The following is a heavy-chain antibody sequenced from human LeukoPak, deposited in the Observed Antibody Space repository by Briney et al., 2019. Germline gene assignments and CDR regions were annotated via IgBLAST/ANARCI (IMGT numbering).Heavy chain of an antibody. J-gene: IGHJ4*02. V-gene: IGHV3-23*01. Sequence: PGGSLRLSCLTSGFTLSTNAMSWVRQAPGKGLEWISGISGSGASTYYADSVKGRFTISRDDSRNTLYLQMNSLRGEDTAVYYCVSFYETYWGRGTLVTVSS. CDR1: GFTLSTNA. D-gene: IGHD2/OR15-2a*01. CDR2: ISGSGAST. CDR3: VSFYETY.